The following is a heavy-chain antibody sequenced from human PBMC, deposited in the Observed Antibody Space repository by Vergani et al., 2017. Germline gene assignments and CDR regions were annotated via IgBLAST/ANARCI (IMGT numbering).Heavy chain of an antibody. Sequence: DVHLAESGGGFFQPGGSLRLSCSASGFTFSSYSMNWVRQAPGKGLEWVSSISSSSSYIYYADSVKGRFTISRDNAKNSLYLQMNSLRAEDTAVYYCARDRGACSSTSCYFHPWGQGTLVTVSS. CDR3: ARDRGACSSTSCYFHP. CDR2: ISSSSSYI. J-gene: IGHJ4*02. D-gene: IGHD2-2*01. V-gene: IGHV3-21*01. CDR1: GFTFSSYS.